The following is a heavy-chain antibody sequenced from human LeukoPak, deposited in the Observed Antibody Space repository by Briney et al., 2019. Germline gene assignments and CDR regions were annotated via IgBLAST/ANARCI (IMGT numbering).Heavy chain of an antibody. V-gene: IGHV3-15*01. CDR3: TTEKGYSSSLTFDF. J-gene: IGHJ4*02. Sequence: GGSLRLSCATSGFIFSNAWMSWVRQAPGKGLEWVGRIKTKTDGGTTDYAAPVKGRFTISRDDSKNTLYLQVHSLKTEDTAVYYCTTEKGYSSSLTFDFWGQGTLVTVSS. CDR2: IKTKTDGGTT. D-gene: IGHD6-6*01. CDR1: GFIFSNAW.